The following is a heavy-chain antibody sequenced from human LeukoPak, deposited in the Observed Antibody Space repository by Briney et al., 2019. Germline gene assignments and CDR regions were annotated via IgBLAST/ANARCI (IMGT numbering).Heavy chain of an antibody. Sequence: ASVKVSCKASGYTFTGYYMHWVRQAPGQGLEWKGWINPNSGGTNYAQKFQGRVTMTRDTSISTAYMELSRLRSDDTAVYYCARDRGGSYYAQLFDYWGQGTLVTVSS. CDR2: INPNSGGT. CDR1: GYTFTGYY. V-gene: IGHV1-2*02. D-gene: IGHD1-26*01. CDR3: ARDRGGSYYAQLFDY. J-gene: IGHJ4*02.